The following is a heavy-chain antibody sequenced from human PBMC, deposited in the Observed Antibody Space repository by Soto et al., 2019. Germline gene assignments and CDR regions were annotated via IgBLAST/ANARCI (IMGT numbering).Heavy chain of an antibody. J-gene: IGHJ4*02. D-gene: IGHD1-7*01. CDR3: ASSRITGTTPFDY. CDR2: IYHSGST. Sequence: PSETLSLTCAVSGGSISSGCYSWSWIRQPPGKGLEWIGYIYHSGSTYYNPSLKSRVTISVDRSKNQFSLKLSSVTAADTAVYYCASSRITGTTPFDYWGQGTLVTVSS. CDR1: GGSISSGCYS. V-gene: IGHV4-30-2*01.